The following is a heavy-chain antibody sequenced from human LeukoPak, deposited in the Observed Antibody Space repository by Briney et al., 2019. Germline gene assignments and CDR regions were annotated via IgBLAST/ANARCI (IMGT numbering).Heavy chain of an antibody. CDR3: AKRGVVIRVILVRIHKEAYYFDF. V-gene: IGHV3-23*01. Sequence: PGGSLRLSCAVSGITLSNYGMSWVRQAPGKGLEWVAGISDSGGRTNYADSVKGRFTISRDNPKNTLYLQMNSLRAEDTAVYFCAKRGVVIRVILVRIHKEAYYFDFWGQGALVTVSS. J-gene: IGHJ4*02. CDR1: GITLSNYG. CDR2: ISDSGGRT. D-gene: IGHD3-22*01.